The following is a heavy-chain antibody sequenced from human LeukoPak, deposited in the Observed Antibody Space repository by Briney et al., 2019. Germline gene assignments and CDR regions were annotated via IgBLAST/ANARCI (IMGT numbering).Heavy chain of an antibody. Sequence: SQTLSLTCAASGGSISSGGYSWSWIRQPPGKGLEWIGYIYHSGSTYYNPSLKSRVTISVDRSKNQFSLKLSSVTAADPAVYYCARGVLLWFGELPDAFDIWGQGTMVTVSS. CDR1: GGSISSGGYS. J-gene: IGHJ3*02. V-gene: IGHV4-30-2*01. D-gene: IGHD3-10*01. CDR2: IYHSGST. CDR3: ARGVLLWFGELPDAFDI.